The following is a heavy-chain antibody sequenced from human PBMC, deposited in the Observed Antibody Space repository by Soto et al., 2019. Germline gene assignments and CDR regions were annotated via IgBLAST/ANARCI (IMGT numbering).Heavy chain of an antibody. CDR1: GFTFSSYS. V-gene: IGHV3-21*01. CDR2: ISSSSSYI. J-gene: IGHJ3*02. Sequence: EVQLVESGGGLVKPGGSLRLSCAASGFTFSSYSMKWVRQAPGKGLEWVSSISSSSSYIYYADSVKGRFTISRDNAKNSLYLQMNSLRAEDTAVYYCAREGPARAFDIWGQGTMVTVSS. CDR3: AREGPARAFDI. D-gene: IGHD2-2*01.